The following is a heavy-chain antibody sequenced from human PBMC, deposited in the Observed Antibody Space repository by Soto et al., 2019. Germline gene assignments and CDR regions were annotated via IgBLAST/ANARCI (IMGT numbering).Heavy chain of an antibody. Sequence: GGSLRLSCAASGFTVGSNYMSWVRQAPGKGLEWVSVIYSGGSTYYADSVKGRFTISRDNSKNTLYLQMNILRAEDTAVYYCARATVTTRGKYGMDVWGQGTTVTV. D-gene: IGHD4-17*01. CDR1: GFTVGSNY. CDR3: ARATVTTRGKYGMDV. CDR2: IYSGGST. V-gene: IGHV3-53*01. J-gene: IGHJ6*02.